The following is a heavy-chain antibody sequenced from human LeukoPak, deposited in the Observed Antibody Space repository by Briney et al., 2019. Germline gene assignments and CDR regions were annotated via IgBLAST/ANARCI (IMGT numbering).Heavy chain of an antibody. V-gene: IGHV3-7*03. Sequence: GGSLRLSCAASGFTFSNYWMTWVRQAPGKGLEWVANIKPDESEKYYVGSVKGRFTISRDDAKNSLYLQMNSLRAEDTAVYYCAKWGPYDILTGRINWGQGTLVTVSS. J-gene: IGHJ4*02. D-gene: IGHD3-9*01. CDR2: IKPDESEK. CDR3: AKWGPYDILTGRIN. CDR1: GFTFSNYW.